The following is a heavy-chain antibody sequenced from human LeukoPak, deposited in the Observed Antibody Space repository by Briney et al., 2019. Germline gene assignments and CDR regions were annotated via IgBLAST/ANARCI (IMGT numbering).Heavy chain of an antibody. CDR2: IRYDGSNK. Sequence: PGGSLRLSCAASGFTFSSYGMHWVRQAPGKGLEWVAFIRYDGSNKYYADSVKGRFTISRDNSKNTLYLQMNSLRAEDTAVYYCAKGFRIAAAVANYWGQGTPVTVCS. CDR1: GFTFSSYG. D-gene: IGHD6-13*01. V-gene: IGHV3-30*02. J-gene: IGHJ4*02. CDR3: AKGFRIAAAVANY.